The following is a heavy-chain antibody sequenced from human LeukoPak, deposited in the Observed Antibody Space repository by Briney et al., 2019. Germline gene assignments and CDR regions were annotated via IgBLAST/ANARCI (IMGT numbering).Heavy chain of an antibody. V-gene: IGHV3-30*04. D-gene: IGHD3-16*01. CDR2: ISYDGSNK. CDR1: GFTFSSYA. J-gene: IGHJ6*02. CDR3: AKDQVSSRGSNPGYYYYGMDV. Sequence: GRSLRLSCAASGFTFSSYAMHWVRQAPGKGLEWVAVISYDGSNKYYADSVKGRFTISRDNSKNTLYLQMNSLRAEDTAVYYCAKDQVSSRGSNPGYYYYGMDVWGQGTTVTVSS.